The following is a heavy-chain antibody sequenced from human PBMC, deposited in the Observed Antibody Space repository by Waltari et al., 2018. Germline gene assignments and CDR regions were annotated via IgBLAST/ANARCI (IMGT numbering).Heavy chain of an antibody. CDR2: IIPIFGKA. Sequence: QVQLVQSGAEVKKPGSSVKVSCKASGGTFSSYAISWVRQAPGQGLEWMGRIIPIFGKANYAQKCQGRVTITADKSTSTAYMELSSLRSEDTAVYYCARDRGQYCSSTSCYQGWFDPWGQGTLVTVSS. V-gene: IGHV1-69*04. J-gene: IGHJ5*02. CDR1: GGTFSSYA. D-gene: IGHD2-2*01. CDR3: ARDRGQYCSSTSCYQGWFDP.